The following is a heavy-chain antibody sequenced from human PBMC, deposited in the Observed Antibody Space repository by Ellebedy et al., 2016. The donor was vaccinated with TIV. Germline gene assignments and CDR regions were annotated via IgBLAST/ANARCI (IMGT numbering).Heavy chain of an antibody. Sequence: SETLSLXCTVSGGSVSRSNYYWAWMRQRPGKGTEWIGNIYHTGTTFYNPSLKSRVTIFVDMSKNQFSLNLSSVTAADTAVYYCARQDGYNTYFRHWGQGTLVTVSS. CDR3: ARQDGYNTYFRH. V-gene: IGHV4-39*01. J-gene: IGHJ1*01. D-gene: IGHD5-24*01. CDR2: IYHTGTT. CDR1: GGSVSRSNYY.